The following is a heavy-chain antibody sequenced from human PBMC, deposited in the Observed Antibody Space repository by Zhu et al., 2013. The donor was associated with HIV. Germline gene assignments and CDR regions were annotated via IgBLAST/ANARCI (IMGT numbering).Heavy chain of an antibody. D-gene: IGHD3-3*01. J-gene: IGHJ6*02. CDR1: GYTFTSYG. CDR2: ISAYNGNT. CDR3: ARDDATSDFWSGYYPYYYYYGMDV. Sequence: QVQLVQSGAEVKKPGASVKVSCKASGYTFTSYGISWVRQAPGQGLEWMGWISAYNGNTNYAQKLQGRVTMTTDTSTSTAYMELRSLRSDDTAVYYCARDDATSDFWSGYYPYYYYYGMDVWGQGTTVTVSS. V-gene: IGHV1-18*04.